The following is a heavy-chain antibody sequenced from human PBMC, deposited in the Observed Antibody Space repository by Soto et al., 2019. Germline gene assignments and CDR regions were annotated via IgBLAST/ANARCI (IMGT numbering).Heavy chain of an antibody. Sequence: GGSLRLSCVASGFSFGSYGMHWVRQAPGRRLEWLTVIWYDGSNKYYVDSVKGRFTISRDNAKNSLYLQMNSLRAEDTAVYYCARESIAARGGEFDYWGQGTLVTVSS. D-gene: IGHD6-6*01. CDR3: ARESIAARGGEFDY. V-gene: IGHV3-33*01. J-gene: IGHJ4*02. CDR1: GFSFGSYG. CDR2: IWYDGSNK.